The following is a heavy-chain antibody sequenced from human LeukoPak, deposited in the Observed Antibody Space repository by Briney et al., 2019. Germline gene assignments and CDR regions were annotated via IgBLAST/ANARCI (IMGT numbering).Heavy chain of an antibody. CDR2: ISYDGSNK. J-gene: IGHJ4*02. CDR3: AGAPTVTTSAPTDY. Sequence: PGGSLRLSCAASGFTFSSYGMHWVRQAPGKGLEWVAVISYDGSNKYYADSVKGRFTISRDNSKNTLYLQMNSLRAEDTAVYYCAGAPTVTTSAPTDYWGQGTLVTVSS. V-gene: IGHV3-30*03. D-gene: IGHD4-17*01. CDR1: GFTFSSYG.